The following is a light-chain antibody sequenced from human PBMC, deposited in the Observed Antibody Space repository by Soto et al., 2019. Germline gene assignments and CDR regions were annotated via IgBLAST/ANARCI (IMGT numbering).Light chain of an antibody. CDR1: SSDVGGYNY. V-gene: IGLV2-14*01. CDR3: SSYTTSNTRQIV. CDR2: DVS. Sequence: QSVLTQPASVYGSPGHSITISCTGTSSDVGGYNYVSWYQQHPGKAPKFMIYDVSNRPSGVSNRFSGSKSGNTASLTISGLQAEDEADYYCSSYTTSNTRQIVFGTGTKVTVL. J-gene: IGLJ1*01.